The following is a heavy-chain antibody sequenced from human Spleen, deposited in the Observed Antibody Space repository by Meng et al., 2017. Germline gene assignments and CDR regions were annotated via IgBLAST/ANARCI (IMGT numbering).Heavy chain of an antibody. Sequence: GESLKISCKGSGYSFTSYWIGWVRQMPGKGLEWMGIIYPGDSDARYSPSFQGQVTISADKSISTAYLQWSSLKASDTVMYYCARHRSRTSSDPFDYWGQGTLVTVSS. V-gene: IGHV5-51*01. J-gene: IGHJ4*02. CDR2: IYPGDSDA. D-gene: IGHD6-13*01. CDR1: GYSFTSYW. CDR3: ARHRSRTSSDPFDY.